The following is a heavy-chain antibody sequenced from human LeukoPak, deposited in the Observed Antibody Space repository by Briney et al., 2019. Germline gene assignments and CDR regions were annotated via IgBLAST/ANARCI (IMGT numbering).Heavy chain of an antibody. D-gene: IGHD1-7*01. CDR2: IKQDGSEK. J-gene: IGHJ5*02. CDR3: AREGFDWNSRAFDP. V-gene: IGHV3-7*01. Sequence: GGSLRLSCAASGFTFSSYEMNWVRQAPGKGLEWVANIKQDGSEKYYVDSVKGRFTISRDNTKNSLYLQMNSLRAEDTAVYYCAREGFDWNSRAFDPWGQGTLVNASS. CDR1: GFTFSSYE.